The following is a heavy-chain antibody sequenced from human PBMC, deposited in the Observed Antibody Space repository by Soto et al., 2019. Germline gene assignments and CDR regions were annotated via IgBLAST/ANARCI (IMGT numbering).Heavy chain of an antibody. J-gene: IGHJ2*01. Sequence: HPGQGLEWIGSIYYRGSTSYNPSLKSRVTISVDTSKHQFSLKLSSVTAADTAVYYCASRTYYDFFFFFKQSLSYEKSAWDL. CDR3: ASRTYYDFFFFFKQSLSYEKSAWDL. V-gene: IGHV4-39*01. CDR2: IYYRGST. D-gene: IGHD3-3*01.